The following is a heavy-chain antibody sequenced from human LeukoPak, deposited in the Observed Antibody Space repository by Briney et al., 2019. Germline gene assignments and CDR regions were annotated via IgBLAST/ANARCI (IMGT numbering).Heavy chain of an antibody. CDR1: GFTFSSYA. Sequence: GGSLRLSCAASGFTFSSYAMSWVRQPPGKGLEWVSAISGSGGSTYYADSVKGRFTISRDNSKNTLYLQMNSLRAEDTAVYYCAKDIVVVVAATPYWGQGTLVTVSS. V-gene: IGHV3-23*01. CDR3: AKDIVVVVAATPY. CDR2: ISGSGGST. J-gene: IGHJ4*02. D-gene: IGHD2-15*01.